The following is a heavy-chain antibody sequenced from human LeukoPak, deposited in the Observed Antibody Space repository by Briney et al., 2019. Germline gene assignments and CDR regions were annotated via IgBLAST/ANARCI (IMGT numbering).Heavy chain of an antibody. CDR2: ISWNSGSI. CDR3: AKDHGYSYGRGFDY. CDR1: GFTFDDYA. Sequence: GGSLRLSCAASGFTFDDYAMHWVRQAPGKGLEWVSGISWNSGSIGYADSVKGRFTIYRDNAKNYLYLQMNSLRAEDMALYYCAKDHGYSYGRGFDYWGQGTLVTVSS. V-gene: IGHV3-9*03. J-gene: IGHJ4*02. D-gene: IGHD5-18*01.